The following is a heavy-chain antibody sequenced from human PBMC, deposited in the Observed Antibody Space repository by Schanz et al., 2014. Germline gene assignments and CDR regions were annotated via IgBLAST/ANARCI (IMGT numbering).Heavy chain of an antibody. CDR3: VRDTDYHFDY. CDR1: GFTFSSYS. V-gene: IGHV3-21*01. J-gene: IGHJ4*02. D-gene: IGHD4-17*01. CDR2: ISRSSSSI. Sequence: EVQLVESGGGLVKPGGSLRLSCAASGFTFSSYSMNWVRQAPGKGLEWVSSISRSSSSIYYADSVKGRFTISRDNAKNSLYLQMNSLRAEDMAVYYCVRDTDYHFDYWGQGTLVTVSS.